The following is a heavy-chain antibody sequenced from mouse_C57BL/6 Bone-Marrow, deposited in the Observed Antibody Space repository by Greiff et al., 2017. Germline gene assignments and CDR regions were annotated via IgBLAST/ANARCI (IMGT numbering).Heavy chain of an antibody. CDR3: AREGGYYYGSSPYWYFDV. CDR2: ISYDGSN. CDR1: GYSITSGYY. V-gene: IGHV3-6*01. Sequence: ESGPGLVKPSQSLSLTCSVTGYSITSGYYWNWIRQFPGNKLEWMGYISYDGSNNYNPSLKNRISITRDTSKNQFFLKLNSVTTEDTATYYCAREGGYYYGSSPYWYFDVWGTGPTVTVSS. J-gene: IGHJ1*03. D-gene: IGHD1-1*01.